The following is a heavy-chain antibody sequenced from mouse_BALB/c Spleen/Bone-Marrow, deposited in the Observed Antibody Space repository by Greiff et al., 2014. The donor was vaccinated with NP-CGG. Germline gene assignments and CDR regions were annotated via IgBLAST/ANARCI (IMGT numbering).Heavy chain of an antibody. J-gene: IGHJ4*01. CDR1: GYAFSSYW. CDR3: ARGVPMDY. Sequence: VKLMESGAELVRPGSSVKISCKASGYAFSSYWMNWVKQRPGQGLEWIGQIYPGDGDTNYNGKFKGKATLTADKSSSTAYMQLSSLTSEDPAVYFCARGVPMDYWGQGTSVTVSS. V-gene: IGHV1-80*01. CDR2: IYPGDGDT.